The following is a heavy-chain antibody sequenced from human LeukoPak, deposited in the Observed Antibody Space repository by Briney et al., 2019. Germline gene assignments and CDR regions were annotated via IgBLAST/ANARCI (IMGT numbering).Heavy chain of an antibody. CDR3: ARYSSSSGPPTLYYYYMDV. Sequence: SETLSLTCTVSGGSISSYYWSWIRQPPGKGLEWIGYIYYSGSTNYNPSLKSRVTISVDTSKNQFSLKLSSVTAADTAVYYCARYSSSSGPPTLYYYYMDVWGKGTTVTVSS. V-gene: IGHV4-59*01. CDR1: GGSISSYY. CDR2: IYYSGST. D-gene: IGHD6-6*01. J-gene: IGHJ6*03.